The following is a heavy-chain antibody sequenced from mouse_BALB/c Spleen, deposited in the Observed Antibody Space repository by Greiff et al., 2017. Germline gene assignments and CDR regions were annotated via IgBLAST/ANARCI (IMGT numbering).Heavy chain of an antibody. CDR2: ISSGGSYT. CDR1: GFTFSSYG. CDR3: ARQLGRGYFYY. D-gene: IGHD4-1*01. Sequence: EVKLMESGGGLVKPGGSLKLSCAASGFTFSSYGMSWVRQTPDKRLEWVATISSGGSYTYYPDSVKGRFTISRDNAKNTLYLQMSSLKSEDTAMYYCARQLGRGYFYYWGQGTTLTVSS. V-gene: IGHV5-6*03. J-gene: IGHJ2*01.